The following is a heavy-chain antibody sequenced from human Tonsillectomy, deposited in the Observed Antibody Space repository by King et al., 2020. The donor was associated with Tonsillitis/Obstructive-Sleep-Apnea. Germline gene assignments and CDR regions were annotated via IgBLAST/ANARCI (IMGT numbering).Heavy chain of an antibody. CDR1: CGSISSSSYY. Sequence: MQLQESGPGLVKPSETLSLTCTVSCGSISSSSYYCGWIRQPPGKGLEWIGSSYYSGSTYYNPSLKSRVTISVDTSKNQISLKLSSVTAADTAVYYCARIGYSGYDSSGDWGQGTLVTVSS. V-gene: IGHV4-39*01. D-gene: IGHD5-12*01. CDR2: SYYSGST. J-gene: IGHJ4*02. CDR3: ARIGYSGYDSSGD.